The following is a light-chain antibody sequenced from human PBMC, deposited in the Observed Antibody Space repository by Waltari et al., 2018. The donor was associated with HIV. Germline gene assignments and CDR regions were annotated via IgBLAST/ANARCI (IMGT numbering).Light chain of an antibody. CDR2: DDT. Sequence: SYVVTQPPSVSVAPGQTARITCGGNNIGSKSVQWYQQKAGQAPVVVVYDDTDRPSGIPERFSGSNSGNMATLTISRVEAGDEADYYCQVWESSNESWVFGGGTKLTVL. CDR1: NIGSKS. CDR3: QVWESSNESWV. J-gene: IGLJ3*02. V-gene: IGLV3-21*02.